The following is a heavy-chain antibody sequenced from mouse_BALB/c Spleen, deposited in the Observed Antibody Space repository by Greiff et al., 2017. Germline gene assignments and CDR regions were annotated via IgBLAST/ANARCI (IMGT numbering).Heavy chain of an antibody. V-gene: IGHV2-9*02. D-gene: IGHD2-4*01. CDR2: IWAGGST. CDR3: ASRSTMIPKGAMDY. J-gene: IGHJ4*01. CDR1: GFSLTSYG. Sequence: VQRVESGPGLVAPSQSLSITCTVSGFSLTSYGVHWVRQPPGKGLEWLGVIWAGGSTNYNSALMSRLSISKDNSKSQVFLKMNSLQTDDTAMYYCASRSTMIPKGAMDYWGQGTSVTVSS.